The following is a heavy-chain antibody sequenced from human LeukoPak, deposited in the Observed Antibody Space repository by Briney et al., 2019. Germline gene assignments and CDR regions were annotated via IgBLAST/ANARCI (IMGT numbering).Heavy chain of an antibody. CDR1: GGTFSSYA. CDR2: IIPIFGTA. CDR3: ARGYSSGWTDYYYGMDV. Sequence: ASAKVSCKASGGTFSSYAISWVRQAPGQGLEWMGGIIPIFGTANYAQKFQGRVTITADKSTSTAYMELSSLRSEDTAVYYCARGYSSGWTDYYYGMDVWGKGTTVTVSS. D-gene: IGHD6-19*01. J-gene: IGHJ6*04. V-gene: IGHV1-69*06.